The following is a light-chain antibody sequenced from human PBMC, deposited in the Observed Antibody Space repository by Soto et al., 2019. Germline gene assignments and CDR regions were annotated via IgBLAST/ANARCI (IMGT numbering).Light chain of an antibody. J-gene: IGKJ1*01. CDR2: AAS. Sequence: AIRMTQSPSSLSASTGDRVTITCRASQGISSYLAWYQQKPGKAPKLLIYAASTLQSGVPSRFSGSGSGTDFTPTISCLQSEYVVNYYYQQNYSYPRTFGQGTKVEIK. V-gene: IGKV1-8*01. CDR1: QGISSY. CDR3: QQNYSYPRT.